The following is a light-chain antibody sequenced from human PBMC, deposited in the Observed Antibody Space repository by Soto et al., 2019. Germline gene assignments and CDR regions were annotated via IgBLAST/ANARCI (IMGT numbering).Light chain of an antibody. CDR1: QDISNY. Sequence: IQMTKSPPSLSVSVGDIVTITCQASQDISNYLHWFQQKPGKAPQLLIFDVSNLQTGVPSRFSGGGSGTDFALTISSLEPEDIATYYCQQDDSLPLTFGQGTRLEIK. V-gene: IGKV1-33*01. CDR3: QQDDSLPLT. CDR2: DVS. J-gene: IGKJ5*01.